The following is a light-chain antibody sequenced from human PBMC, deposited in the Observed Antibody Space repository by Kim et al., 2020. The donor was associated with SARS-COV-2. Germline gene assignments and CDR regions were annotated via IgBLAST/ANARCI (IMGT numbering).Light chain of an antibody. CDR1: QSVGTY. Sequence: ATLSLSPGKRAPLSCRASQSVGTYLAWYQQKPGQAPRLLIYDASKRATGIPARFRGSGSGTDFTLTIGTLEPEDSAVYYCQQRGNFGQGTRLEIK. CDR3: QQRGN. CDR2: DAS. J-gene: IGKJ5*01. V-gene: IGKV3-11*01.